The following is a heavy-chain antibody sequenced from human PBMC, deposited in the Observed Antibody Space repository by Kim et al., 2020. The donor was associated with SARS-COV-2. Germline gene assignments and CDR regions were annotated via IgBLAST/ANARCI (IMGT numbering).Heavy chain of an antibody. J-gene: IGHJ4*02. D-gene: IGHD4-17*01. CDR3: ARADHVTVTTIDY. V-gene: IGHV1-3*01. Sequence: KYSHKFQGRVTLTRVTSASTAYIELSSLRSEDTAVYYCARADHVTVTTIDYWGQGTLVTVSS.